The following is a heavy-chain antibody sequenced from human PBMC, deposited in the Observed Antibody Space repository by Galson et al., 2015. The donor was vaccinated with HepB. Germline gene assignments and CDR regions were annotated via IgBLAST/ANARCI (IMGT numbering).Heavy chain of an antibody. V-gene: IGHV1-69*13. CDR2: IIPIFGTA. Sequence: SVKVSCKASGGTFSSYAISWVRQAPGQGLEWMGGIIPIFGTANYAQKFQGRVTITADESTSTAYMELSSLRSEDTAVYYCAREGEGYSGYDFYFDYWGQGTLVTVSS. CDR1: GGTFSSYA. CDR3: AREGEGYSGYDFYFDY. J-gene: IGHJ4*02. D-gene: IGHD5-12*01.